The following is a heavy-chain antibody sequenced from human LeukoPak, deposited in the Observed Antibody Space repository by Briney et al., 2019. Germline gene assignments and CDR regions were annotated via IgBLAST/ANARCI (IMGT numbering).Heavy chain of an antibody. CDR1: GFTFSSYS. CDR3: AREHTEYSYGYFY. Sequence: GGSLRLSCAASGFTFSSYSMNWVRQAPGKGLEWVSSISSSSSSYIYYADSVKGRFTISRDNAKNSLYLQMNSLRAEDTAVYYCAREHTEYSYGYFYWGQGTLVTVSS. D-gene: IGHD5-18*01. V-gene: IGHV3-21*01. J-gene: IGHJ4*02. CDR2: ISSSSSSYI.